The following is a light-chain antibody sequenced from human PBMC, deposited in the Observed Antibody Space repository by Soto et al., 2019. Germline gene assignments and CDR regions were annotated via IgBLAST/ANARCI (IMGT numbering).Light chain of an antibody. V-gene: IGKV3-20*01. CDR3: QQYGGSSRT. CDR1: QSVRNNY. CDR2: ETY. Sequence: IVLTQSPDTLSLSPGERVTLSCRASQSVRNNYLAWYQQKPGQAPRLLIYETYRRATGISDRFSGSGSGIDFTLTISRLEPEDFAVYLCQQYGGSSRTFGLGTKVDIK. J-gene: IGKJ1*01.